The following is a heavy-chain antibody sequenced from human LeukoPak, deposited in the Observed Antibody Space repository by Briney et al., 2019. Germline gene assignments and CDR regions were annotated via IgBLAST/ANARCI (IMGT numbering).Heavy chain of an antibody. J-gene: IGHJ4*02. CDR3: AKDPNRPYYSLAKSFDY. CDR1: GFTFSSYA. V-gene: IGHV3-23*01. D-gene: IGHD1-26*01. CDR2: ISGSGGST. Sequence: PGGSLRLSCAASGFTFSSYAMSWVRQAPGKGLEWVSAISGSGGSTYYADSVKGRFTISRDNSKNTLYLQMNSLRAEDTAVYYCAKDPNRPYYSLAKSFDYWGQGTLVTVSS.